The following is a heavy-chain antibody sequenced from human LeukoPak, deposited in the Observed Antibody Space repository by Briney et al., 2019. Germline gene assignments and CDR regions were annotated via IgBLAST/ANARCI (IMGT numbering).Heavy chain of an antibody. CDR2: IYYSGST. V-gene: IGHV4-39*01. Sequence: SETLSLTCTVSAGSIRSSSFFWDWIRQPPGKGLEWIGSIYYSGSTYYNPSLKSRVTMSIDTSKNQFSLNLSSVTAADTAVYYCARGRIAAAGSFDYWGQGTLVTVSS. D-gene: IGHD6-13*01. CDR1: AGSIRSSSFF. J-gene: IGHJ4*02. CDR3: ARGRIAAAGSFDY.